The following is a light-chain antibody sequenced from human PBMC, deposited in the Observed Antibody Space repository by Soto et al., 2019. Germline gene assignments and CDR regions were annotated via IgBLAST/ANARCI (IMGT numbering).Light chain of an antibody. CDR3: GSWDINLRAVV. J-gene: IGLJ7*01. V-gene: IGLV1-51*01. Sequence: QSVLTQPPSVSAAPGQTVTIACSGTKSNIGSNYISWYQQLPGTAPKLVIYDINKRPSGIADRFSGSKSGTSAALGFTGLQTEDEAYYFCGSWDINLRAVVFGGGTQLTVL. CDR1: KSNIGSNY. CDR2: DIN.